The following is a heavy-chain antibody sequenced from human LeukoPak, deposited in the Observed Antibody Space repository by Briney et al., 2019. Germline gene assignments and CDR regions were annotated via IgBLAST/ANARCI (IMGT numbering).Heavy chain of an antibody. D-gene: IGHD5-12*01. V-gene: IGHV3-30*03. Sequence: AGGSLRLSCAASGFTFSNYVMQWVRQAPGKGLEWVALIAHDGSNKYYADSVKGRFTISRDNAKNSLYLQMNSLRAEDTALYHCARGVYGGYGDYYYYYMDVWGKGTTVTISS. CDR2: IAHDGSNK. CDR3: ARGVYGGYGDYYYYYMDV. J-gene: IGHJ6*03. CDR1: GFTFSNYV.